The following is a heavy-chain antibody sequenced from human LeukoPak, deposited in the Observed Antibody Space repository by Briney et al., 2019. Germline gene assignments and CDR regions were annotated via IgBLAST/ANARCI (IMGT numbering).Heavy chain of an antibody. CDR1: AASFSSHY. CDR2: ISYIGST. J-gene: IGHJ3*02. CDR3: ARDLVTVTKGFDI. V-gene: IGHV4-59*11. D-gene: IGHD4-17*01. Sequence: SETLSLTCAVSAASFSSHYWTWIRQSPGKGLEWIGYISYIGSTNYNPSLKSRVTISIDTSRNQFSLKLRSVAAADTAVYYCARDLVTVTKGFDIWGQGTMVSVSS.